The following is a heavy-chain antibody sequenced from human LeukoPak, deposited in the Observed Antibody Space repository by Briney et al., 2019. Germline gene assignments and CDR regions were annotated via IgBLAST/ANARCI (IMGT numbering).Heavy chain of an antibody. CDR2: INPSGGST. V-gene: IGHV1-46*01. J-gene: IGHJ4*02. D-gene: IGHD3-16*01. Sequence: ASVKVSCKASGYTFTRYYIHWVRQAPGQGLEWMGIINPSGGSTSYAQKFHGRVTMTRDTSTSTVYMELSSLRSEDTAVYYCATFLDDYVWGSPRYYPFSWGQGTLVTVSS. CDR3: ATFLDDYVWGSPRYYPFS. CDR1: GYTFTRYY.